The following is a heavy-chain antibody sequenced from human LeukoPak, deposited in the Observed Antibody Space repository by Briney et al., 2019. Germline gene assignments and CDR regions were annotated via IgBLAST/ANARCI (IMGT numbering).Heavy chain of an antibody. CDR2: INSDGSTI. D-gene: IGHD2-8*02. Sequence: PGGSLRLSCVASGFTFSSYWMHWVRQAPGKGLAWVSRINSDGSTITYADSVKGRFTISRDNAKNTLYLQMNSLRAEDTAVYHCARIRAGGFDYWGQGTLVTVSS. CDR3: ARIRAGGFDY. CDR1: GFTFSSYW. J-gene: IGHJ4*02. V-gene: IGHV3-74*01.